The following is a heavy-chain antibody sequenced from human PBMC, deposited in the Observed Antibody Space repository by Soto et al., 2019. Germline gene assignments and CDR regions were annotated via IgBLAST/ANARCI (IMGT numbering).Heavy chain of an antibody. CDR3: ARRGYCDFCSGYYTLSYFDY. V-gene: IGHV4-39*01. J-gene: IGHJ4*02. CDR1: GESISSSSYY. CDR2: IYYSGRT. Sequence: PSETLSLTCIVSGESISSSSYYWGWVRQPPGKGLEWIGSIYYSGRTYYNPSFKSRVTVSIDTSKNQFSLKLSSVTATDTAVYYCARRGYCDFCSGYYTLSYFDYWGQGTLVTVSS. D-gene: IGHD3-3*01.